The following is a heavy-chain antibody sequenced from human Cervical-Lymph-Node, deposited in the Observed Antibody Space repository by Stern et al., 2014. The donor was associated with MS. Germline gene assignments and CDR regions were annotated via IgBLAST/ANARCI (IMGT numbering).Heavy chain of an antibody. D-gene: IGHD6-19*01. J-gene: IGHJ4*02. Sequence: VQLEESGAEVKKPGSSVKVSCKASGGTFSSYAISWVRPAPGQGLEWMGRIIPLLGIANYARKFQGRVTITADKSTSTADMDLSSLRAEDTAVYYCARGGGDSSGWYRYYFDYWGQGTLVTVSS. V-gene: IGHV1-69*09. CDR3: ARGGGDSSGWYRYYFDY. CDR2: IIPLLGIA. CDR1: GGTFSSYA.